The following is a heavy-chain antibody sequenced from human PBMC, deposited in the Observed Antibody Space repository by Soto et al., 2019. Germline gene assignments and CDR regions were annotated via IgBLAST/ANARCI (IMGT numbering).Heavy chain of an antibody. CDR2: INPNSGNI. V-gene: IGHV1-8*01. Sequence: ASVKVSCKASGNTFTSYDINWVRQATGHGLEWMGWINPNSGNIGYAQKCQGRVTMTRDTAIRTAYMEVSRLRSDDTAVYYCARGRASGSYYLLDYWGQGTLVTVSS. CDR3: ARGRASGSYYLLDY. J-gene: IGHJ4*02. D-gene: IGHD3-10*01. CDR1: GNTFTSYD.